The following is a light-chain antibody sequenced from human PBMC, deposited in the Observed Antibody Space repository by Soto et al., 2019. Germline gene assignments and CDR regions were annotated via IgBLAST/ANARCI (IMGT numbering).Light chain of an antibody. CDR2: AAS. CDR3: QQANSFPWT. Sequence: DIQMTQSPSSVSASVGDRVTMTCRASQGISSWLVWYQQKPGKAPKLLIYAASNLQSGVPSRFSGSGSGTDFTLTISGLQPEDLATYYCQQANSFPWTFGQGTKVEIK. J-gene: IGKJ1*01. V-gene: IGKV1-12*01. CDR1: QGISSW.